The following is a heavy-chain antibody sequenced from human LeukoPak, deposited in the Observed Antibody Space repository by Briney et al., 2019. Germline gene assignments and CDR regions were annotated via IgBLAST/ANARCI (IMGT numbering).Heavy chain of an antibody. V-gene: IGHV3-7*01. Sequence: PGGSLRLSCAASGFTLSSYWMSWVRQAPGKGLEWVANIKQDGSEKYYVDSVKGRFTISRDNSKNTLYLQMGSLRAEDMAVYYCARDSWLRYSGSYLYYFDYWGQGTLVTVSS. CDR1: GFTLSSYW. J-gene: IGHJ4*02. CDR3: ARDSWLRYSGSYLYYFDY. CDR2: IKQDGSEK. D-gene: IGHD1-26*01.